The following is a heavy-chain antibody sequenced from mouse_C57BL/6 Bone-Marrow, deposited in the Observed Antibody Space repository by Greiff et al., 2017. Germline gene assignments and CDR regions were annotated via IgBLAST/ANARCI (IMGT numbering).Heavy chain of an antibody. Sequence: VQRVESGAELARPGASVKMSCKASGYTFTSYTMHWVKQRPGQGLEWIGYINPSSGYTKYNQKFKDKATLTADKSSSTAYMQLSSLTSEDSAVYYCARGQYSNDVFAYWGQGTLVTVSA. V-gene: IGHV1-4*01. D-gene: IGHD2-12*01. CDR1: GYTFTSYT. CDR2: INPSSGYT. J-gene: IGHJ3*01. CDR3: ARGQYSNDVFAY.